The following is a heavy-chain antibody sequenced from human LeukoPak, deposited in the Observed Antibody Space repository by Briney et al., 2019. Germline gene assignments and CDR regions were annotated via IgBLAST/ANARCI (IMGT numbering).Heavy chain of an antibody. J-gene: IGHJ4*02. V-gene: IGHV3-23*01. CDR1: GFTFSSYA. CDR3: AKGRLIDDYGDSDY. CDR2: ISGSGGST. Sequence: GGSLRLSCAASGFTFSSYAMSWVRQAPGKGLEWVSAISGSGGSTYYADSVKGRFTISRDNSKNTLYLQMNSLRAEDTAVYYCAKGRLIDDYGDSDYWGQGTLVTVSS. D-gene: IGHD4-17*01.